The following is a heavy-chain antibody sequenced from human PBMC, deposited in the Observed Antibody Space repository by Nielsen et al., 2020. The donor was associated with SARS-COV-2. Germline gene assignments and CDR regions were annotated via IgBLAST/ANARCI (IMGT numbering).Heavy chain of an antibody. CDR1: GFTFSTYG. D-gene: IGHD2-15*01. Sequence: GESLKISCAASGFTFSTYGMHWVRQAPGKGLEWVAAISYDGSNKYYVDSVKGRFTISRDNSKNTLYLQMGSLREEDTAVYYCAKDWTAIVVVPSGSVDYWGQGTLVTVSS. CDR2: ISYDGSNK. J-gene: IGHJ4*02. CDR3: AKDWTAIVVVPSGSVDY. V-gene: IGHV3-30*18.